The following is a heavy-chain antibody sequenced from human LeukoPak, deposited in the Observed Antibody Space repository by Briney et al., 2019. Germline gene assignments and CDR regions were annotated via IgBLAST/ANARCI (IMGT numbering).Heavy chain of an antibody. J-gene: IGHJ4*02. CDR3: AKDRGSGWLFDY. CDR1: GFTFSSYG. V-gene: IGHV3-30*18. D-gene: IGHD6-19*01. Sequence: PGGSLRRSCAASGFTFSSYGMHWVRQAPGKGLEWVAVISYDGSNKYYADSVKGRFTISRDNSKNTLYLQMNSLRAEDTAVYYCAKDRGSGWLFDYWGQGTLVTVSS. CDR2: ISYDGSNK.